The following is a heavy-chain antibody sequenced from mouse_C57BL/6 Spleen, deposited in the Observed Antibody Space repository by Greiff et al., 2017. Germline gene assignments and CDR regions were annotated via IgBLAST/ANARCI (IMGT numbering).Heavy chain of an antibody. V-gene: IGHV1-50*01. CDR3: ARSSSSYEAY. CDR1: GYTFTSYW. CDR2: IDPSDSYT. Sequence: QVQLQQSGAELVKPGASVKLSCKASGYTFTSYWMQWVKQRPGQGLEWIGEIDPSDSYTNYNQKFKGKATLTVDTSSSTAYMQLSSLTSEDSAVYYCARSSSSYEAYWGQGTLVTVSA. J-gene: IGHJ3*01. D-gene: IGHD1-1*01.